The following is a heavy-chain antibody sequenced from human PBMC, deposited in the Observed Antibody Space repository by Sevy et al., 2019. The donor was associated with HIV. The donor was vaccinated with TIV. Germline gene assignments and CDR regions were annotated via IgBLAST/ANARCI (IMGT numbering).Heavy chain of an antibody. V-gene: IGHV1-8*01. J-gene: IGHJ5*02. CDR2: MNPNSGNT. Sequence: ASVKVSCKASGYTFTSYDINWVRQATGQGLAWMGWMNPNSGNTGYAQKFQGRVTMTRNTSISTAYMELSSLGSEDTAVYYCANPTEGNWFDPWGQGTLVTVSS. CDR1: GYTFTSYD. CDR3: ANPTEGNWFDP.